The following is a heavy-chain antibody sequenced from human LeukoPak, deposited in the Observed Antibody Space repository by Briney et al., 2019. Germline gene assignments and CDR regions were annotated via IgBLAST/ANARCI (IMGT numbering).Heavy chain of an antibody. CDR2: ISSSSSYI. CDR3: ARSSGWYRRRYFDY. J-gene: IGHJ4*02. V-gene: IGHV3-21*01. Sequence: GGSLRLSCAASGFTFSSYSMNWVCQAPGKGLEWVSSISSSSSYIYYADSVKGRFTISRDNAKNSLYLQMNSLRAEDTAVYYCARSSGWYRRRYFDYWGQGTLVTVSP. CDR1: GFTFSSYS. D-gene: IGHD6-19*01.